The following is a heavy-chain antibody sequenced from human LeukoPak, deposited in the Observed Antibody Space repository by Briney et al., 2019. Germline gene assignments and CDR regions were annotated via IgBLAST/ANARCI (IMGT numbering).Heavy chain of an antibody. V-gene: IGHV4-34*01. CDR3: ARSSEGRYYYDSSGFSYYYYYMDV. J-gene: IGHJ6*03. Sequence: PSETLSLTCAVYGGSFSGYYWSWIRQPPGKGLEWIGEINHSGSTNYNPSLKSRVTISVDTSNNQFSLKLSSVTAADTAVYYCARSSEGRYYYDSSGFSYYYYYMDVWGKGTTVTISS. CDR2: INHSGST. CDR1: GGSFSGYY. D-gene: IGHD3-22*01.